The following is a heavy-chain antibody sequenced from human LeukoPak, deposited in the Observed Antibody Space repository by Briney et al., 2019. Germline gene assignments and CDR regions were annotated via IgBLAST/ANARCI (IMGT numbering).Heavy chain of an antibody. V-gene: IGHV3-7*03. D-gene: IGHD6-19*01. CDR3: ARGTYSSGWYPDYFDY. CDR1: GFTFSDYW. J-gene: IGHJ4*02. CDR2: IKQDGSDK. Sequence: GGSLRLSCVASGFTFSDYWMSWDRQAPGKGLEWVANIKQDGSDKYYADSMRGRFTISRDNAKDSLYLQMNSLRAEDTAVYFCARGTYSSGWYPDYFDYWGQGTLVTVSS.